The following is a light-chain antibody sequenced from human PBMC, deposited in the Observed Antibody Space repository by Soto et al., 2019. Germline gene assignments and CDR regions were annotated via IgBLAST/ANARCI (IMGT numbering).Light chain of an antibody. CDR2: DAS. CDR3: QQRSNWPALT. CDR1: QSVSSF. Sequence: EIVLTQSPATLSLSPGERATLSCRASQSVSSFLAWYQQKPGQAPRLLIYDASNRATGTPARFSGSGSGTDFPLTISSLEAEDFAIYYCQQRSNWPALTFGGGTKVEVK. V-gene: IGKV3-11*01. J-gene: IGKJ4*01.